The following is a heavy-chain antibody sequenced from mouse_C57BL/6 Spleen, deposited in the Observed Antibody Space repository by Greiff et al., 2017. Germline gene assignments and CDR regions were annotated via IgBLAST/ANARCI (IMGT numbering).Heavy chain of an antibody. J-gene: IGHJ4*01. CDR3: ARGLLGAMDY. CDR1: GFTFSDYG. Sequence: EVKLVESGGGLVKPGGSLKLSCAASGFTFSDYGMYWVRQAPEKGLEWVAYISSGSSTIYYADTVKGRFTISRDNAKNTLFLQMTSLRSEDTAMYYCARGLLGAMDYWGQGTSVTVSS. V-gene: IGHV5-17*01. CDR2: ISSGSSTI. D-gene: IGHD1-1*01.